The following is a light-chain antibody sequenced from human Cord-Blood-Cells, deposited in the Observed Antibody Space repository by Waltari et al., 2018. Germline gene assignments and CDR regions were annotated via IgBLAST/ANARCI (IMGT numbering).Light chain of an antibody. V-gene: IGLV2-11*01. Sequence: QSALTQSRSVSGSPGQSVTISCTGTSSDVGGYNYVSWYQQHPGKAPKLMIYDVSKRPSGVPDRFSGSKSGNTASLTISGLQAEDEADYYCCSYAGSYTFVVFGGGTK. CDR2: DVS. J-gene: IGLJ2*01. CDR1: SSDVGGYNY. CDR3: CSYAGSYTFVV.